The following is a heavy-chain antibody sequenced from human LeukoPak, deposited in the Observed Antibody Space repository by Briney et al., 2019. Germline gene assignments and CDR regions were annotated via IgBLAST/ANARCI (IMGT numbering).Heavy chain of an antibody. J-gene: IGHJ5*02. CDR3: ARGADGVSSNSRGWFDP. D-gene: IGHD2-15*01. CDR1: GFTFSSYS. V-gene: IGHV3-21*01. Sequence: PGGSLRLSCAASGFTFSSYSMNWVRQAPGKGLEWVSSISTSSSYIYYADSVKGRFTISRDNARNSLYLQMNTLRAEDTAVYSCARGADGVSSNSRGWFDPWGQGTLVTVSS. CDR2: ISTSSSYI.